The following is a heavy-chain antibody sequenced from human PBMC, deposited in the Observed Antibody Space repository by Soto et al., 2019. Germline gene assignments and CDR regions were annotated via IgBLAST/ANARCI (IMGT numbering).Heavy chain of an antibody. V-gene: IGHV4-34*01. J-gene: IGHJ6*02. CDR1: GGSFSGYY. CDR3: AGALVGSGSSGSYYPHRYYYYYYGMDV. CDR2: INHSGST. Sequence: PSETLSLTCAVYGGSFSGYYWSWIRQPPGKGLEWIGEINHSGSTNYNPSLKSRVTISVDTSKNQFSLKLSSVTAADTAVYYCAGALVGSGSSGSYYPHRYYYYYYGMDVWGQGTTVTVSS. D-gene: IGHD3-10*01.